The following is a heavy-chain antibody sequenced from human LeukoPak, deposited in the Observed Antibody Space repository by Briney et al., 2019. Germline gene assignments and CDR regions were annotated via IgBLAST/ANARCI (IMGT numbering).Heavy chain of an antibody. D-gene: IGHD3-22*01. Sequence: ASVKVSCKASGYTFTGYYMHWVRQAPGQGLEWMGWINPNSGGTNYAQKFQGRVTMTRDTSISTAYMELSRLRSDDTAVYYCARDRRTYYYDSSGYYRTFDYWGQGTLVTVSS. J-gene: IGHJ4*02. V-gene: IGHV1-2*02. CDR2: INPNSGGT. CDR1: GYTFTGYY. CDR3: ARDRRTYYYDSSGYYRTFDY.